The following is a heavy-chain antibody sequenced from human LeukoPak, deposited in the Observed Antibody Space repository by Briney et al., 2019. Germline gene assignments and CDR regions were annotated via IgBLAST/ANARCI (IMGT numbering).Heavy chain of an antibody. Sequence: SETLSLTCTVSGGSISSSSYYWGWIRQSPGKGLEWIGSMSYSGSTYYNPSLKSRVTISQDTSKNQFSLKLTSVTAADTAVYYCARHSWVNGYFDYWGQGTLVSVSS. J-gene: IGHJ4*02. V-gene: IGHV4-39*01. CDR1: GGSISSSSYY. CDR2: MSYSGST. D-gene: IGHD4-17*01. CDR3: ARHSWVNGYFDY.